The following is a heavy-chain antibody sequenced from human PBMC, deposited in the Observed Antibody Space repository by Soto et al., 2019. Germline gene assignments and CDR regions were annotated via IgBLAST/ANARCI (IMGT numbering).Heavy chain of an antibody. CDR3: AREGGRHSGGIDY. CDR2: IIPIFGTA. J-gene: IGHJ4*02. D-gene: IGHD1-26*01. Sequence: QVQLVQSGAEVKKPGSSVKVSCKASGGTFSSYSSNWVRQAPGQGLEWMGEIIPIFGTANYAQKFQGRVTITADESTSTAYMELSSLRSEDTAVYYCAREGGRHSGGIDYWGQGTLVTVSS. CDR1: GGTFSSYS. V-gene: IGHV1-69*01.